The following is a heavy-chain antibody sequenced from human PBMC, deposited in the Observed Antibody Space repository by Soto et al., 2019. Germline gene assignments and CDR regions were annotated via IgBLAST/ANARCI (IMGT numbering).Heavy chain of an antibody. CDR2: IKQDGSEK. V-gene: IGHV3-7*01. J-gene: IGHJ6*02. CDR1: GFTFSSYW. D-gene: IGHD3-10*01. Sequence: GGSLRLSCAASGFTFSSYWMSWVRQAPGKGLEWVANIKQDGSEKYYVDSVKGRFTISRDNAKNSLYLQMNSLRAEDTAVYYCARDQGRGQYYYYGMDVLGQGTTVTVSS. CDR3: ARDQGRGQYYYYGMDV.